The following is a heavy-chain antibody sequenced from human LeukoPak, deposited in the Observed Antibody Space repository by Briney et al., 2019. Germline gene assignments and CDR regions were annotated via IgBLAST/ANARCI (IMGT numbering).Heavy chain of an antibody. CDR3: AKDYSSSWPTRGYFQH. CDR2: ISYDGSNK. J-gene: IGHJ1*01. V-gene: IGHV3-30*18. D-gene: IGHD6-13*01. Sequence: PGGSLRLSCAASGFTFSSYGMLWVRQAPGKGLEWVAVISYDGSNKYYADSVKGRFTISRDNSKNTLYLQMNSLRAEDTAVYYCAKDYSSSWPTRGYFQHWGQGTLVTVSS. CDR1: GFTFSSYG.